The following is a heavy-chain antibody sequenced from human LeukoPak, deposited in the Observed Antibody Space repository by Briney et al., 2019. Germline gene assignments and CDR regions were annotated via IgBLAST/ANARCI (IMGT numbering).Heavy chain of an antibody. CDR1: GGSFSGCY. CDR2: INHSGST. D-gene: IGHD1-7*01. CDR3: ARGRNNWNCALDY. V-gene: IGHV4-34*01. J-gene: IGHJ4*02. Sequence: RASETLSLTCAVYGGSFSGCYWSWIRQPPGKGLEWIGEINHSGSTNYNPSLKSRVTISVDTSKNQFSLKLSSVTAADTAVYYCARGRNNWNCALDYWGQGTLVTVSS.